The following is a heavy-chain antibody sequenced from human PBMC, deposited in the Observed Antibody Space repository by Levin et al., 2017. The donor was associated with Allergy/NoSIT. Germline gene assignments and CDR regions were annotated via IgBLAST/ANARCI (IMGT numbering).Heavy chain of an antibody. CDR3: ARQCYDILTGYYNFDY. V-gene: IGHV4-39*01. D-gene: IGHD3-9*01. CDR2: IYNSGST. J-gene: IGHJ4*02. Sequence: GSLRLSCTVSGGSISSSISYWGWIRQAPGRGLEWIVSIYNSGSTYYNPSLKSRFTTTVDTSKNTFSLKLSPVTTADKTVYYCARQCYDILTGYYNFDYWGQGTLVTVSS. CDR1: GGSISSSISY.